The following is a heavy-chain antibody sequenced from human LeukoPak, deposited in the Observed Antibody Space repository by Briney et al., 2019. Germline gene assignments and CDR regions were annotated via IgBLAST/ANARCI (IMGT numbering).Heavy chain of an antibody. CDR3: ARDQDHSDY. V-gene: IGHV4-61*02. CDR2: IYTSGST. J-gene: IGHJ4*02. CDR1: GGSIRSGSYY. Sequence: SETLCLTCTVSGGSIRSGSYYWSWIRQPAGKGLEWIGRIYTSGSTNYNPSLKSRVTISVDTSKNQFSLKLSSVTAADTAVYYCARDQDHSDYWGQGTLVTVSS.